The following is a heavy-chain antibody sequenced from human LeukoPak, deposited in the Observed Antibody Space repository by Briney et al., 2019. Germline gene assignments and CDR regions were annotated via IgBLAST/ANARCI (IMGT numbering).Heavy chain of an antibody. CDR3: AKDRMSIQGHFDY. Sequence: GGSLRLSCAASGFTFSSYAMSWVRQAPGKGLEWVSSISGSGVNTFYADSVKGRFTISRDESKNTLYLQMNSLRAEDTAVYYCAKDRMSIQGHFDYWGQGTLVTVSS. D-gene: IGHD6-6*01. CDR1: GFTFSSYA. V-gene: IGHV3-23*01. J-gene: IGHJ4*02. CDR2: ISGSGVNT.